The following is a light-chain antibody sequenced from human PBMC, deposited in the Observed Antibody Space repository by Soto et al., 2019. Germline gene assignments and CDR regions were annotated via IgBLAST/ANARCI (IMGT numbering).Light chain of an antibody. CDR2: GAS. CDR3: QQYDDWPRT. J-gene: IGKJ1*01. V-gene: IGKV3-15*01. Sequence: EIVMTQSPGTLSLSPGERATLSCRASQSVSSSYLAWYQQKPGQAPRLLIYGASITATGIPARFSGGGSGTEFFLTINSLQSEDFAVYYCQQYDDWPRTFGQGTKVDI. CDR1: QSVSSSY.